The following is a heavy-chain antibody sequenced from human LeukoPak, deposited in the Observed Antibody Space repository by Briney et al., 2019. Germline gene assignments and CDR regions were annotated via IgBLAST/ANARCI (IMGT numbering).Heavy chain of an antibody. J-gene: IGHJ3*02. Sequence: SETLSLTCTVSGGSISSGSYYWSWIRQPAGKGLEWIGRIYNTGSTNYNPSLKSRVTISVDTSKNQFSLKLSSVTAADTAVYYCARVKLNYYDSSTYAFDIWGQGTMVTVSS. V-gene: IGHV4-61*02. D-gene: IGHD3-22*01. CDR1: GGSISSGSYY. CDR3: ARVKLNYYDSSTYAFDI. CDR2: IYNTGST.